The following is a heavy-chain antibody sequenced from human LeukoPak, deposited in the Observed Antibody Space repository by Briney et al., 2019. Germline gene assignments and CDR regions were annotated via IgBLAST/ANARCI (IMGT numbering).Heavy chain of an antibody. CDR2: IHQSGST. D-gene: IGHD6-25*01. CDR1: GGSISSGGYY. J-gene: IGHJ4*02. V-gene: IGHV4-30-2*01. CDR3: ARTRLAASYYFDY. Sequence: SETLSLTCTVSGGSISSGGYYWSWIRQPPGKGLEWIGNIHQSGSTYHNPSLKSRVTISVDRSKNQFSLKLSSVTAADTAVYYCARTRLAASYYFDYWGQGTLVTVSS.